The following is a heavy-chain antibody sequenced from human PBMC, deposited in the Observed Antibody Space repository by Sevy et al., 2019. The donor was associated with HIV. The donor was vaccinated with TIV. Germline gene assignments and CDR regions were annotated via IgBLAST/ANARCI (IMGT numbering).Heavy chain of an antibody. CDR1: GYSFTSYW. D-gene: IGHD6-19*01. CDR2: IYPGDSDT. CDR3: ASLTHFSGWYQFDY. V-gene: IGHV5-51*01. Sequence: GESLKISCKGSGYSFTSYWIGWVRQMHGKGLEWMGIIYPGDSDTRYSPSFQGQVTISADKSISTAYLQWSSLKASDSSMYYWASLTHFSGWYQFDYWGQGTLVTVSS. J-gene: IGHJ4*02.